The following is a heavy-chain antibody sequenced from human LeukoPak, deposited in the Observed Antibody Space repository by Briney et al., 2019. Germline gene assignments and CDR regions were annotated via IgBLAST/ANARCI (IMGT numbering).Heavy chain of an antibody. CDR1: GSTFTSYA. CDR3: AIERGFESSGWYDGFDY. V-gene: IGHV1-69*13. D-gene: IGHD6-19*01. J-gene: IGHJ4*02. Sequence: ASVKVSCKASGSTFTSYAISWVRQAPGQGLEWMGGIIPIFGTANYAQKFQGRVTITADESTSTAYMELSSLRSEDTAVYYCAIERGFESSGWYDGFDYWGQGTLVTVSS. CDR2: IIPIFGTA.